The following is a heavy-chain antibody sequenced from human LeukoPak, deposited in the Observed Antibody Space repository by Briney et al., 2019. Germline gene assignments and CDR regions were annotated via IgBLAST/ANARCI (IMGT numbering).Heavy chain of an antibody. V-gene: IGHV3-23*01. Sequence: PGGSLRLSCAASGFIFSNFAMGWVRQAPEKGLEWVSVISGSGLTTYYADSAKGRFTISRDNSKNTLSPQMNSLRAEDTAIYYCAKMTDSSGYYPFDYWGQGTLVTVSS. CDR1: GFIFSNFA. J-gene: IGHJ4*02. D-gene: IGHD3-22*01. CDR3: AKMTDSSGYYPFDY. CDR2: ISGSGLTT.